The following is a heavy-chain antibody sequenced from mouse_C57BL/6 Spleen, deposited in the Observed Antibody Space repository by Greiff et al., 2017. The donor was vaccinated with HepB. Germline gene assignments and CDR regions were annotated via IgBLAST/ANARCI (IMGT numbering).Heavy chain of an antibody. D-gene: IGHD1-1*01. CDR2: IDPANGNT. V-gene: IGHV14-3*01. CDR1: GFNIKNTY. CDR3: ARGEYYGSSSAWFAY. J-gene: IGHJ3*01. Sequence: VQLQQSVAELVRPGASVKLSCTASGFNIKNTYMHWVKQRPEQGLEWIGRIDPANGNTKYAPKFQGKATITADTSSKTAYLQLSSLTSEDTAIYYCARGEYYGSSSAWFAYWGQGTLVTVSA.